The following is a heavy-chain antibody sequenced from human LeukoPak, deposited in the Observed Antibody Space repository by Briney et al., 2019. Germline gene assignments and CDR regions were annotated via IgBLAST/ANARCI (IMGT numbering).Heavy chain of an antibody. J-gene: IGHJ3*01. CDR1: GGTFSSYA. Sequence: GASVKVSCKASGGTFSSYAISWVRQAPGQGLEWMGSYDPGEGERINAQKFQGRVTMTEDTSTDTAYMELSSLRSEDTAVYYCATQYDYDRSAYYLRAFDLWGQGTKVTVSS. CDR2: YDPGEGER. CDR3: ATQYDYDRSAYYLRAFDL. D-gene: IGHD3-22*01. V-gene: IGHV1-24*01.